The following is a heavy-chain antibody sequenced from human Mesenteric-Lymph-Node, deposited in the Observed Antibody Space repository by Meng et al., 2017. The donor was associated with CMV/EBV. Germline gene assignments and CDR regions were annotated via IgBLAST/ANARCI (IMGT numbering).Heavy chain of an antibody. CDR2: ISPNTGDT. CDR3: AGGIAATGSRWFDP. D-gene: IGHD6-13*01. V-gene: IGHV1-2*06. J-gene: IGHJ5*02. Sequence: QVQLVQSRAEVGKPGASVKVSCKASGYSFTGYSIHWVRQAPGQGLEWMGRISPNTGDTIYEENFQGRVTMTRDTSINTAYMELSSLRSEDTAVYYCAGGIAATGSRWFDPWGQGTLVTVSS. CDR1: GYSFTGYS.